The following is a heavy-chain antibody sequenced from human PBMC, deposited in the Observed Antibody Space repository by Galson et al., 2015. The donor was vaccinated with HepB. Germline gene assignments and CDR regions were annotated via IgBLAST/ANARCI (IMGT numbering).Heavy chain of an antibody. Sequence: SLRLSCAASGFTLSDYYMTWIRQAPGKGLEWVSYISSRSNSRNYADSVKGRFTISRDNARNSTYLQMNSLRAEDTAVYYCARGTYHDSWSGYYGPPRVTYGMDVWGQGTTVSVSS. CDR2: ISSRSNSR. D-gene: IGHD3-3*01. CDR1: GFTLSDYY. CDR3: ARGTYHDSWSGYYGPPRVTYGMDV. V-gene: IGHV3-11*06. J-gene: IGHJ6*02.